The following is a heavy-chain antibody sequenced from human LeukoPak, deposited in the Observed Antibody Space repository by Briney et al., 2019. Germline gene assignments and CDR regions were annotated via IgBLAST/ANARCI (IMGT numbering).Heavy chain of an antibody. J-gene: IGHJ4*02. CDR1: GFTFSSYW. Sequence: PGGSLRLSCAASGFTFSSYWRHWVRQAPGKVLVGVSRINSDGRSTNYADSVKGRFTIARDNAKNPLYLQMNSLRAEETAVYYCARVRWGGLYYFDYWGQGTLVTVSS. V-gene: IGHV3-74*01. D-gene: IGHD3-16*01. CDR2: INSDGRST. CDR3: ARVRWGGLYYFDY.